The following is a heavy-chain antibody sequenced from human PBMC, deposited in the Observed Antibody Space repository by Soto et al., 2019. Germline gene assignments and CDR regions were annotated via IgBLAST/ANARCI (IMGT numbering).Heavy chain of an antibody. CDR1: GYTFTSYD. D-gene: IGHD6-13*01. J-gene: IGHJ6*03. CDR2: MNPNSGNT. V-gene: IGHV1-8*01. CDR3: ARPPLFSDSSSWYIPDYYYYYMDV. Sequence: ASVKVSCKASGYTFTSYDINWVRQATGQGLEWMGWMNPNSGNTGYAQKFQGRVTMTRNTSISTAYMELSSLRSEDTAVYYCARPPLFSDSSSWYIPDYYYYYMDVWGKGTTVTVSS.